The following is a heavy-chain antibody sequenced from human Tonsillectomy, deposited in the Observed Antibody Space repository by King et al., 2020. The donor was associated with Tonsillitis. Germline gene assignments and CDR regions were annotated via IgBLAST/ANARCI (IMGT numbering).Heavy chain of an antibody. CDR2: IKQDGSEK. J-gene: IGHJ4*02. V-gene: IGHV3-7*02. D-gene: IGHD3-3*01. CDR1: GFTFSNYW. Sequence: VQLVESGGGLVQPGGSLRLSCAASGFTFSNYWMSWVRQAPGKGLEWVPNIKQDGSEKYYVDSVKGRFTISRDNAKNSLYLQMNSLRAEDTAVYYCASGIYYDFWSGYLRDFDYWGQGTLVTVSS. CDR3: ASGIYYDFWSGYLRDFDY.